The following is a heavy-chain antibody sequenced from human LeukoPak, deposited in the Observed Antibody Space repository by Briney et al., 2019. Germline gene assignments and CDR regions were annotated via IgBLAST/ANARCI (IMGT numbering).Heavy chain of an antibody. D-gene: IGHD1-26*01. CDR2: IIPIFGTA. J-gene: IGHJ6*03. V-gene: IGHV1-69*05. Sequence: GSSVKVSCKASGGTFSSYAISWVRQAPGQGLEWMGGIIPIFGTANYAQKFQGRVTITTDESTSTAYMELSSLRSEDTAVYYCARRASGATLTDYYYYYYMDVWGKGTTVTVSS. CDR3: ARRASGATLTDYYYYYYMDV. CDR1: GGTFSSYA.